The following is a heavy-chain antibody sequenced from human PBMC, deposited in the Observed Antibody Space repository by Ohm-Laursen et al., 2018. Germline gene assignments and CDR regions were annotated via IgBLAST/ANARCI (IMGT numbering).Heavy chain of an antibody. V-gene: IGHV1-46*01. CDR1: GYTFTGYY. J-gene: IGHJ4*02. CDR2: INTGGGST. CDR3: ARGQPIDF. Sequence: GASVKVSCKASGYTFTGYYMHWVRQAPGRGLEWMGIINTGGGSTSHAQKFQGRLTMTRDTSTSTVYMELSSLRSEDTAMYYCARGQPIDFWGQGTLVTVSS.